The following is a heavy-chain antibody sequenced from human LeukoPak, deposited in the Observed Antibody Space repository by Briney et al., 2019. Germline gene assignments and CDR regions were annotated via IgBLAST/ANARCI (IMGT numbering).Heavy chain of an antibody. D-gene: IGHD3-22*01. CDR1: GYSFTSYW. CDR3: ARLPHYYDISDSFGVVPFDP. Sequence: GESLKISCKGSGYSFTSYWISWVRQMPGKGLEWMGRIDPSDYYINYSPSFQGHFTISADNSISTAYLQWSSLKASDTAMYYCARLPHYYDISDSFGVVPFDPWGHGTQVTVSS. CDR2: IDPSDYYI. V-gene: IGHV5-10-1*01. J-gene: IGHJ5*02.